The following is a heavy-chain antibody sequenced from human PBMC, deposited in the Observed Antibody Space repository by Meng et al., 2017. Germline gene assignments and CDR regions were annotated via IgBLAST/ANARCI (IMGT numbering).Heavy chain of an antibody. Sequence: QPQEPGPGLVKPSQTPSLTCTVSGGSISSGGYYWSWIRQHPGKGLEWIGYIYYSGSTYYNPSLKSRVTISVDTSKNQFSLKLSSVTAADTAVYYCARAYYDSSGSKPLDWYFDLWGRGTLVTVSS. V-gene: IGHV4-31*03. J-gene: IGHJ2*01. D-gene: IGHD3-22*01. CDR3: ARAYYDSSGSKPLDWYFDL. CDR1: GGSISSGGYY. CDR2: IYYSGST.